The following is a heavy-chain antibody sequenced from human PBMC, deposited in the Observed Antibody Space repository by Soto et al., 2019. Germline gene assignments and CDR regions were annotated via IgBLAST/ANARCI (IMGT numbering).Heavy chain of an antibody. V-gene: IGHV4-4*02. Sequence: PSETLSLTCAVSSGSISSSNWWSWVRQPPGKGLEWIGEIYHSGSTNYNPSLKSRVTISVDKSKNQFSLKLSSVTAADTAVYYCARVTERMITFGGVIAPFNCYMDVWGKGTTVTVSS. D-gene: IGHD3-16*02. CDR3: ARVTERMITFGGVIAPFNCYMDV. CDR2: IYHSGST. J-gene: IGHJ6*03. CDR1: SGSISSSNW.